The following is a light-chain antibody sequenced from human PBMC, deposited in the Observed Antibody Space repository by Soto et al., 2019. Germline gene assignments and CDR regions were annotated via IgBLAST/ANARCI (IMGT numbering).Light chain of an antibody. CDR1: SSNIGSNT. CDR2: SSD. CDR3: AAWDDSLTGVL. J-gene: IGLJ3*02. V-gene: IGLV1-44*01. Sequence: QSVLTQPPSASGTPGQRVTISCSGSSSNIGSNTVNWYQQLPGTAPKLLIYSSDQRPSEVPDRFSGTKSGTSASLAVTGLQSEDEADYYCAAWDDSLTGVLFGGGTKLTVL.